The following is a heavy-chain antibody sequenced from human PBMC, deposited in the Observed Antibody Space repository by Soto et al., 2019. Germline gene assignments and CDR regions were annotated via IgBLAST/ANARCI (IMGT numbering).Heavy chain of an antibody. Sequence: SETLSLTCTVSGGSISSSSYYWGWIRQPPGKGLEWIGYICYSGNTYYNPSLKSRVTTSLDRSKNQFSLNLSSVTAADTAVYYCARVWFGESSWFDPWGQGTLVTVSS. J-gene: IGHJ5*02. CDR3: ARVWFGESSWFDP. D-gene: IGHD3-10*01. CDR2: ICYSGNT. CDR1: GGSISSSSYY. V-gene: IGHV4-39*07.